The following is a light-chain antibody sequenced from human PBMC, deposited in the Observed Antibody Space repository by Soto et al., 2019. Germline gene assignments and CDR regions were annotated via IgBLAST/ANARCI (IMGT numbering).Light chain of an antibody. J-gene: IGKJ1*01. Sequence: AIQMTQSPSSLSASVGDRVTITCRASQGIRNDLGWYQQKPGKAPKLLIYAASSLQSGVPSRFSGSGSGTDFTLTISSLQPEDFETYYCLQDYNYPPTFGQGTKVEIQ. CDR2: AAS. V-gene: IGKV1-6*01. CDR3: LQDYNYPPT. CDR1: QGIRND.